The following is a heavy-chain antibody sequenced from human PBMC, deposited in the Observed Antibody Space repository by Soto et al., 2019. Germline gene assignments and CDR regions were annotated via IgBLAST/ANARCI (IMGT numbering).Heavy chain of an antibody. D-gene: IGHD6-13*01. CDR2: MNPNSGNT. CDR3: ANSGIAAAGTRTAFYSYYGRDV. CDR1: GYTFTSYD. V-gene: IGHV1-8*01. Sequence: ASVKVSCKASGYTFTSYDINWVRQATGQGLEWMGWMNPNSGNTGYAQKFQGRVTMTRNTSISTAYMELSSLRSEDTAVYYCANSGIAAAGTRTAFYSYYGRDVWGQGTTVTV. J-gene: IGHJ6*02.